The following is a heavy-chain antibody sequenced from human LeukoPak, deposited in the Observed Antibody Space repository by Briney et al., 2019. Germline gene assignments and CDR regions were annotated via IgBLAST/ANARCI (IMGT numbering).Heavy chain of an antibody. D-gene: IGHD4-23*01. CDR3: ARIIDYGGNSGDY. CDR2: IRYDGSQK. V-gene: IGHV3-30*02. J-gene: IGHJ4*02. CDR1: GFTFTAYG. Sequence: GGSLRLSCAESGFTFTAYGMHWVRQAPGKGLEWVAFIRYDGSQKYYADSVKGRFTISRDNSKSTLFLQMSSLRPEDTAVYYCARIIDYGGNSGDYWGQGTLVTVSS.